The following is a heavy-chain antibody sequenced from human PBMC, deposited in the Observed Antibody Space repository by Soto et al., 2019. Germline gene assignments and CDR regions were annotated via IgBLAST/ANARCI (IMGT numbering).Heavy chain of an antibody. CDR1: GYTFTAYH. V-gene: IGHV1-2*02. J-gene: IGHJ6*02. CDR2: INPKFGDT. CDR3: ARNMAYYYGPGSGNGHGV. Sequence: QVRLVQSGAEVKEPGDSVRVSCEASGYTFTAYHIHWVRQAPGQGLEWMGWINPKFGDTGYAQDFQGRVSMTSDMSISTVYMELSRLTSDDTAIYYCARNMAYYYGPGSGNGHGVWGQGTTVTVFS. D-gene: IGHD3-10*01.